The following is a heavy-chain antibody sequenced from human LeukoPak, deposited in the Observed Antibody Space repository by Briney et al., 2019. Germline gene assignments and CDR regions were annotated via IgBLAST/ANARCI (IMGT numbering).Heavy chain of an antibody. D-gene: IGHD6-13*01. CDR1: GYTFTSYY. CDR3: ARDPYSSTTDDAFDI. CDR2: INPSGGST. J-gene: IGHJ3*02. Sequence: GASVKVSCKASGYTFTSYYIHWVRQAPGQGLEWMGIINPSGGSTSYAQKFKGRVTMTRDTSTSTGYMELSSLRSEDTAVYYCARDPYSSTTDDAFDIWGQGTMVTVSS. V-gene: IGHV1-46*01.